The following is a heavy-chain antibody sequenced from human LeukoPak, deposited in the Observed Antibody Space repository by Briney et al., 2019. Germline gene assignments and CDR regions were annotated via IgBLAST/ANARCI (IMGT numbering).Heavy chain of an antibody. CDR3: ARDKPYNSGWYYLDY. CDR1: GYTFTDYG. V-gene: IGHV1-18*01. CDR2: VSAYNSNT. Sequence: GASVRVSCKASGYTFTDYGITWVRQAPAQGLEWLGWVSAYNSNTKYAQKLHGRVTMTTDTSTNTAYMELRSLRSDDTALYYCARDKPYNSGWYYLDYWGQGTLVTVSS. D-gene: IGHD6-19*01. J-gene: IGHJ4*02.